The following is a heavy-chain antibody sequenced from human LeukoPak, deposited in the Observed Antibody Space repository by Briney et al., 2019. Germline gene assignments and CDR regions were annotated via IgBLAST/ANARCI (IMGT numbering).Heavy chain of an antibody. CDR3: ARETLTYFYDSGSRH. D-gene: IGHD3-10*01. CDR1: GFTFSSYA. J-gene: IGHJ4*02. V-gene: IGHV3-33*01. CDR2: IWYDASNK. Sequence: GGSLRLSCAASGFTFSSYAMHGVRQAPGKGLEWVAVIWYDASNKYYADSVKGRFTISRDNSNNTLYLQMNSLRAEDTAVYYCARETLTYFYDSGSRHWGQGTLVTVSS.